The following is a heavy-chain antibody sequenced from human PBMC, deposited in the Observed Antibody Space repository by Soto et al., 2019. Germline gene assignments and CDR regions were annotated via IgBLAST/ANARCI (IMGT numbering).Heavy chain of an antibody. CDR1: GGTFSSYA. D-gene: IGHD2-21*02. CDR2: IIPIFGTA. CDR3: VRGPYCGGDCYSTPKPSLYWYFDL. V-gene: IGHV1-69*06. Sequence: QVQLVQSGAEVKKPGSSVKVSCKASGGTFSSYAISWVRQAPGQGLEWMGGIIPIFGTANYAQKFQGRVTITADKSTITSYMELSCLSSEDTAVYYCVRGPYCGGDCYSTPKPSLYWYFDLWGRGTLVTVSS. J-gene: IGHJ2*01.